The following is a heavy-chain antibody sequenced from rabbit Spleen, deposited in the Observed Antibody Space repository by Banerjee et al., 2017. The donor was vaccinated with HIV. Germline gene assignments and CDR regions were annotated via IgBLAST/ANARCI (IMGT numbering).Heavy chain of an antibody. Sequence: QQQLEESGGGLVKPGGTLTLTCKASGIDFSNYYYMCWVRQAPGKGLELIACIYGGSSGGTYYASWAKGRFTISKTSSTTVTLQMTSLTAADTATYFCVRSYVGDGGGIDLHLWGQGTLVTVS. CDR3: VRSYVGDGGGIDLHL. D-gene: IGHD4-2*01. CDR2: IYGGSSGGT. J-gene: IGHJ4*01. CDR1: GIDFSNYYY. V-gene: IGHV1S45*01.